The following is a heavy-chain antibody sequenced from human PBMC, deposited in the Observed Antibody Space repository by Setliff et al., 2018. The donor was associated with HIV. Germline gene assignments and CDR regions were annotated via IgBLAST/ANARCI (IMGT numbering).Heavy chain of an antibody. J-gene: IGHJ4*02. CDR1: GYTFTNYD. Sequence: SVKVSCKPSGYTFTNYDINWVRQAAGQGLEWMGWIIPIFSTSNYAQRFQGRVTITADESTSTAYMELYNLRSEDTAMYYCTRGRGIIGALVYWGQGTLVTVSS. CDR2: IIPIFSTS. CDR3: TRGRGIIGALVY. V-gene: IGHV1-69*13. D-gene: IGHD2-21*01.